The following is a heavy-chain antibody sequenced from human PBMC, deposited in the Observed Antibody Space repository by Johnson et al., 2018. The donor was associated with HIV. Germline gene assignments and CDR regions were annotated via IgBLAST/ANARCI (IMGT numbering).Heavy chain of an antibody. CDR3: VSRSGAL. CDR1: GFTLRTYG. J-gene: IGHJ3*01. Sequence: QVQLVESGGGVVQPGRSLRLSCAATGFTLRTYGMHWVRQAPGKGLEWVAVMSFDGVTRYYADSVKGRFTISRDNSKNTLSLQMDSLRPEDMAVYYCVSRSGALWGQGTMVTVSP. CDR2: MSFDGVTR. D-gene: IGHD1-26*01. V-gene: IGHV3-30*14.